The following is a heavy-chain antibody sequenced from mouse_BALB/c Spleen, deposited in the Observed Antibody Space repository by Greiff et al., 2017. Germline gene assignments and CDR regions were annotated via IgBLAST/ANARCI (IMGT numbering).Heavy chain of an antibody. CDR1: GFTFSSYG. V-gene: IGHV5-6*01. Sequence: EVKLVESGGDLVKPGGSLKLSCAASGFTFSSYGMSWVRQTPDKRLEWVATISSGGSYTYYPDSVKGRFTISRDNAKNTLYLQMSSLKSEDTAMYYCARITTVVDYFDYWGQGTTLTVSS. D-gene: IGHD1-1*01. J-gene: IGHJ2*01. CDR3: ARITTVVDYFDY. CDR2: ISSGGSYT.